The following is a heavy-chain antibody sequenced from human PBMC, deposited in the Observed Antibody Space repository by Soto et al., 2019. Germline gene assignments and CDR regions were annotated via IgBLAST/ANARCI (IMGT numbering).Heavy chain of an antibody. CDR2: INPAGTIT. J-gene: IGHJ4*02. Sequence: GGSLRLSCAASGFPFSHYWMHWVRQTPGKGLVWVSRINPAGTITNYADSVEGRFTISRDNAKNSLYLQMNNLRAGDTAAYFCAREKDYSNYVFFDYWGQGTLVTVSS. CDR3: AREKDYSNYVFFDY. D-gene: IGHD4-4*01. V-gene: IGHV3-74*01. CDR1: GFPFSHYW.